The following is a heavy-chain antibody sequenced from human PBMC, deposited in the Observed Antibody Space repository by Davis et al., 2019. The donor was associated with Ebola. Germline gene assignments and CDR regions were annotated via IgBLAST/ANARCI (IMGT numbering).Heavy chain of an antibody. Sequence: GESLKISCKGSGYSFTNYWIGWVRQMPGKGLEWMGIIYPGDSDTRYSPSFQGQVTISADKSISTAYLQWSSLKASDTAMYYCARVVVVAATRYYYGMDVWGQGTTVTVSS. V-gene: IGHV5-51*01. J-gene: IGHJ6*02. CDR2: IYPGDSDT. CDR3: ARVVVVAATRYYYGMDV. CDR1: GYSFTNYW. D-gene: IGHD2-15*01.